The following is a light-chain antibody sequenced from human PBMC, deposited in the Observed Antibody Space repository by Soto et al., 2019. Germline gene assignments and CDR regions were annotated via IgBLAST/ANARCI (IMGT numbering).Light chain of an antibody. V-gene: IGLV2-14*01. Sequence: QSVLTQPPSVSGSPGQSITISCTGTSSDVGGYNYVSWYQQHPGKAPKLMIYEVSNRPSGVSNRFSGSKSGNTASLTISGLQAEDEADYYCSSYTRNSTLVFGGGTKVTVL. CDR1: SSDVGGYNY. J-gene: IGLJ2*01. CDR3: SSYTRNSTLV. CDR2: EVS.